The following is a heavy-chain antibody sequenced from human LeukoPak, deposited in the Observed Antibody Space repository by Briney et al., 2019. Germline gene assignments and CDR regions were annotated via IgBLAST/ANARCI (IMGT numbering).Heavy chain of an antibody. D-gene: IGHD7-27*01. CDR1: GGTFSSYA. J-gene: IGHJ4*02. CDR3: ATVGTNWGFDY. CDR2: IIPIFGTA. V-gene: IGHV1-69*13. Sequence: SVKVSCKASGGTFSSYAISWVRQAPGQGLEWMGGIIPIFGTANYAQKFQGRVTITADESTSTAYMELSSLRSKDTAVYYCATVGTNWGFDYWGQGTLVTVSS.